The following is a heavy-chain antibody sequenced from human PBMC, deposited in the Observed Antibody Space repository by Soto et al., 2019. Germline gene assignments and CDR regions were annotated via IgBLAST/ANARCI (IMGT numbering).Heavy chain of an antibody. Sequence: QVQLQESGPGLVKPSQTLSLTCTVSGGSISSGDYYWSWIRQPPGKGLEWIGYIYYSGSSYYNPSLKSRVTISVDTSRNQFSLKLSSVTAADTAVYFCARTTEYYYYYGMDVWGQGTTVTVSS. CDR3: ARTTEYYYYYGMDV. CDR2: IYYSGSS. J-gene: IGHJ6*02. V-gene: IGHV4-30-4*01. D-gene: IGHD1-1*01. CDR1: GGSISSGDYY.